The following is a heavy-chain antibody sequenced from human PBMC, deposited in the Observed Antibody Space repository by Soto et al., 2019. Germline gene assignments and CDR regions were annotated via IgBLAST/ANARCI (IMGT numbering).Heavy chain of an antibody. Sequence: SEPLSLTCTVSCGSVSSGSYYWSWIRQPPGKGLEWIGYIYYSGSTNYNPSLKSRVTISVDTSKNQFSLKLSSVTAADTAVYYCARAMSRAIYSNYVGLRYGMGGCGQGNTVTVS. D-gene: IGHD4-4*01. CDR1: CGSVSSGSYY. CDR3: ARAMSRAIYSNYVGLRYGMGG. CDR2: IYYSGST. J-gene: IGHJ6*02. V-gene: IGHV4-61*01.